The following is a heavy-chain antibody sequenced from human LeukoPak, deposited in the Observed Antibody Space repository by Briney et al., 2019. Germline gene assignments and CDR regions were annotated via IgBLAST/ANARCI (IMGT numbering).Heavy chain of an antibody. V-gene: IGHV3-48*02. CDR1: GFTFSTYT. CDR2: ITSGGRNI. CDR3: ARVNSGYDYARNYYGMDV. J-gene: IGHJ6*02. Sequence: GGSLRLSCAASGFTFSTYTMNWVRQAPGKGLEWLSHITSGGRNIYYTDSVKGRFTISRDNAKNSLYLQMNSLRDEDTAVYYCARVNSGYDYARNYYGMDVWGQGTTVTVSS. D-gene: IGHD5-12*01.